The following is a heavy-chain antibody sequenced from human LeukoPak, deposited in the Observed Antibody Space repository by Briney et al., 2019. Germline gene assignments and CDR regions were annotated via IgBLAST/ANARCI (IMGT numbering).Heavy chain of an antibody. CDR2: ISSNGGST. V-gene: IGHV3-64D*09. CDR3: VKGNHGYSYGYIDY. J-gene: IGHJ4*02. D-gene: IGHD5-18*01. CDR1: GFTFSSYA. Sequence: PGGSLRLSCSASGFTFSSYAMHWVRQAPGKGLEYVSAISSNGGSTYYADSVKGRFIISRDNSKDTLYLQMSSLRAEDTAVYYCVKGNHGYSYGYIDYWGQGTLVTVSS.